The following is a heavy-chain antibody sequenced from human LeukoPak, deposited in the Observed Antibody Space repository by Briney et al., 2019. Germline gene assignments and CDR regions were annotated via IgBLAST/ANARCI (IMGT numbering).Heavy chain of an antibody. V-gene: IGHV4-59*13. J-gene: IGHJ4*02. CDR3: ARVARSSDY. CDR1: GLSISANS. CDR2: IYNSVTT. Sequence: PSETLSLTCTVSGLSISANSWSWIRQPPEKGLEWIGYIYNSVTTNYNPSLTSRVTISVDTSKNQLSLKLSSATAADTAVYYCARVARSSDYWGQGTLVTVSS. D-gene: IGHD3-10*01.